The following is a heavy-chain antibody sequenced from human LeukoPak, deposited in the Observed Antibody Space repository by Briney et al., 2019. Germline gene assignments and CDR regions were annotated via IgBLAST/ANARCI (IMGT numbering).Heavy chain of an antibody. CDR2: IYYTGST. Sequence: SETLSLTCTVSGGSISSGGHSWSWIRQPPGKGLEWIGYIYYTGSTNYNPSLKSRVTISVDTSKNQFSLKLSSVTATDTAVYYCARGGYASGWYLDYWGQGTLVTVSS. CDR3: ARGGYASGWYLDY. D-gene: IGHD6-19*01. J-gene: IGHJ4*02. V-gene: IGHV4-61*08. CDR1: GGSISSGGHS.